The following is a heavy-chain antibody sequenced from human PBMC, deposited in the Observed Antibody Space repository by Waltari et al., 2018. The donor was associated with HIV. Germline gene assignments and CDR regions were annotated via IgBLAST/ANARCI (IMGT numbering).Heavy chain of an antibody. J-gene: IGHJ4*02. V-gene: IGHV4-34*01. D-gene: IGHD6-19*01. CDR3: ARGSDRDNSGWVDQFDY. CDR1: GESFSGYY. Sequence: QVQLQQWGAGLLKPSETLSLTCAVYGESFSGYYWSWIRQSPGKGLEWFGEINHSGSTNYNPSLKSRVTVSVDTSKNQFSLKLSSVTAADTAVYYCARGSDRDNSGWVDQFDYWGQGTLVTVSS. CDR2: INHSGST.